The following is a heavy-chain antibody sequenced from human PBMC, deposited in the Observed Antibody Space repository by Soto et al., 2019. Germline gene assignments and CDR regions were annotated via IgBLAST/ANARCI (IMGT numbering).Heavy chain of an antibody. Sequence: GGSLRLSCAASEFTFSNYAMTWVRQAPGKGLEWVSSISGSGSMRYYAEAVKGRVAISRDNSKNTLFLQMNSMRAEDTAIYYCEKAEKISAVAGCLENWRQGTQVSVSS. CDR3: EKAEKISAVAGCLEN. CDR2: ISGSGSMR. D-gene: IGHD6-19*01. J-gene: IGHJ4*02. V-gene: IGHV3-23*01. CDR1: EFTFSNYA.